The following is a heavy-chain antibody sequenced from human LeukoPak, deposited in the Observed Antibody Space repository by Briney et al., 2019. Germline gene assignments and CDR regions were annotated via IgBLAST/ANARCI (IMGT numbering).Heavy chain of an antibody. D-gene: IGHD3-3*01. J-gene: IGHJ4*02. CDR1: GFTFSSYA. V-gene: IGHV3-23*01. CDR3: AKHRFLEWLLWDYFDY. CDR2: ISGSGGST. Sequence: GGPLRLSCAASGFTFSSYAMSWVRQAPGKGLEWVSAISGSGGSTYYADSVKGRFTISRDNSKNTLYLQMNSLRAEDTAVYYCAKHRFLEWLLWDYFDYWGQGTLVTVSS.